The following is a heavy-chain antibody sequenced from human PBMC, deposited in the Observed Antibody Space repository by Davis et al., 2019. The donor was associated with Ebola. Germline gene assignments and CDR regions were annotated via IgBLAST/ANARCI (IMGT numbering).Heavy chain of an antibody. Sequence: GGSLRLSCAASGFTFSSYGMHWVRQAPGKGLEWVAVIWYDGSNKYYADSVKGRFTISRDNSKNTLYLQMNSLRAEDTAVYYCARDLEAYYYDSSGYYYYYGMDVWGQGTTVTVSS. D-gene: IGHD3-22*01. CDR3: ARDLEAYYYDSSGYYYYYGMDV. V-gene: IGHV3-33*01. CDR2: IWYDGSNK. J-gene: IGHJ6*02. CDR1: GFTFSSYG.